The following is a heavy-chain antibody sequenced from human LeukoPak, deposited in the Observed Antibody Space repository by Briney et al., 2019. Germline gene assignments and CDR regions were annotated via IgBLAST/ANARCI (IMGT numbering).Heavy chain of an antibody. CDR1: GGSFSGYY. J-gene: IGHJ5*02. CDR2: INHSGST. Sequence: SETLSLTCAVYGGSFSGYYWSWIRQPPGKGLEWIGEINHSGSTNYNPSLKSRVTISVDTSKNQFSLKLTSVTAADTAVYYCARVRFGYGGFDPWGQGTLVTVSS. D-gene: IGHD3-16*01. CDR3: ARVRFGYGGFDP. V-gene: IGHV4-34*01.